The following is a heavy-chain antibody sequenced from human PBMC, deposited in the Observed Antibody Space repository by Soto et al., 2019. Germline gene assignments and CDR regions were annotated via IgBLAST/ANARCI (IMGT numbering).Heavy chain of an antibody. Sequence: PGGSLRLSCAASGFTFSDYYMSWIRQAPGKGLEWVGRIRGKAHSYGTAYAASVKGRFTIFRDDSEKTVYLQMNDLKIEDTAIYFRTRTVVSSWRFDPWSQGALVTVSS. J-gene: IGHJ5*02. D-gene: IGHD2-2*01. V-gene: IGHV3-73*01. CDR1: GFTFSDYY. CDR2: IRGKAHSYGT. CDR3: TRTVVSSWRFDP.